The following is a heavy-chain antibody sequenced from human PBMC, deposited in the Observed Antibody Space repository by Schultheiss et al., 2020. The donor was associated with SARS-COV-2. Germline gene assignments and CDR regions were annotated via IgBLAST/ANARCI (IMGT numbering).Heavy chain of an antibody. CDR1: GFTFSSYS. CDR2: ISSSSSYI. CDR3: ARDGLKYCAGNCYSGYFHH. Sequence: GGSLRLSCAASGFTFSSYSMNWVRQAPGKGLEWVSSISSSSSYIYYADSVKGRFTISRDNAKNSLYLQMNSLRAEDTAVYYCARDGLKYCAGNCYSGYFHHWGQGTLVTVSS. J-gene: IGHJ1*01. D-gene: IGHD2-21*02. V-gene: IGHV3-21*01.